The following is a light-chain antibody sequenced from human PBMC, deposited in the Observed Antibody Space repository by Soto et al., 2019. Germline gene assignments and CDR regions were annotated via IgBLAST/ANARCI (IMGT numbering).Light chain of an antibody. CDR1: SSDVGGYNF. CDR2: EVT. CDR3: SSFAGTNSFV. V-gene: IGLV2-8*01. J-gene: IGLJ1*01. Sequence: QSALTQPPSASGSPGQSVTISCTGTSSDVGGYNFVSWYQQHPGKAPKLVIYEVTKRPSVVPDRFSGSKSGNTASLTVSGLLPEDEADYYCSSFAGTNSFVFGTGTKLTVL.